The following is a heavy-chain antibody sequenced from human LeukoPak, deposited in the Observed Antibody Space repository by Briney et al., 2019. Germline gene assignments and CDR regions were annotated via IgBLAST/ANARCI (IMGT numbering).Heavy chain of an antibody. V-gene: IGHV1-8*01. D-gene: IGHD3-22*01. CDR3: ARGGYDSSGYYYDWFDP. CDR1: GYTFTSYD. J-gene: IGHJ5*02. CDR2: MNPNSGNT. Sequence: GASVKVSCKASGYTFTSYDINWVRQATGQGLEWMGRMNPNSGNTGYAQKFQGRVTMTRNTSISTAYMELSSLRSEDTAVYYCARGGYDSSGYYYDWFDPWGQGTLVTVSS.